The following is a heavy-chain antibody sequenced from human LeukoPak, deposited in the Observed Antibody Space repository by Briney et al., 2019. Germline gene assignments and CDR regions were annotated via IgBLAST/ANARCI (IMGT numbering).Heavy chain of an antibody. J-gene: IGHJ4*02. CDR2: IYYSGRT. CDR3: ARTLDDGTLDY. D-gene: IGHD1-1*01. V-gene: IGHV4-59*01. CDR1: GGSISNYY. Sequence: SETLSLTCTVSGGSISNYYWSWIRQPPGKGLEWIAYIYYSGRTNYNPSLKSRVTISVDTSKNQFSLKLSSVTAADTAVYYCARTLDDGTLDYWGQGTLVTVSS.